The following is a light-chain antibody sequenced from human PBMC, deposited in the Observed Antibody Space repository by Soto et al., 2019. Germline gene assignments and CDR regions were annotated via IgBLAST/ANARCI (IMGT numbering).Light chain of an antibody. CDR2: DAS. Sequence: EIVLTQSPATLSLSPGERATLSCRASQSVDSYLAWYQQKPGQAPRLLIYDASNRATGIPARFSGSGCGTDFTLTISSLEPEDFAVYYCQQRRHWPITFGQGTRLEI. CDR3: QQRRHWPIT. J-gene: IGKJ5*01. CDR1: QSVDSY. V-gene: IGKV3-11*01.